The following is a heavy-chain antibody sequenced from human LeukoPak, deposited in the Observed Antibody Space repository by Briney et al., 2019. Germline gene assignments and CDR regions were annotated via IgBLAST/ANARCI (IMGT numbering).Heavy chain of an antibody. V-gene: IGHV3-15*01. D-gene: IGHD6-19*01. CDR3: RIAVASPYYGMDV. CDR1: GFTFSNAW. J-gene: IGHJ6*02. CDR2: IKSKTDGGTT. Sequence: GGSLRLSCAASGFTFSNAWMSWFRQAPGKGLEWVGRIKSKTDGGTTDYAAPVKGRFTISRDDSKNTLYLQMNSLKTEDTAVYYCRIAVASPYYGMDVWGQGTTVTVSS.